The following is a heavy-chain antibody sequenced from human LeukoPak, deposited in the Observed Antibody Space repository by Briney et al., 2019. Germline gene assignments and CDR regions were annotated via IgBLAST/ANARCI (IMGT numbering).Heavy chain of an antibody. V-gene: IGHV3-48*03. D-gene: IGHD3-22*01. CDR2: VCYSGNTK. CDR1: GFTFTSYE. J-gene: IGHJ4*02. CDR3: ARDVYYYDRSGVLGY. Sequence: GGSLRLSCAASGFTFTSYEMNWVRQAPGEGLEWISFVCYSGNTKYYADSLKGRFTISRDNAKNPLYLQMNSLRAEDTAVYYCARDVYYYDRSGVLGYWGQGTLVTVSS.